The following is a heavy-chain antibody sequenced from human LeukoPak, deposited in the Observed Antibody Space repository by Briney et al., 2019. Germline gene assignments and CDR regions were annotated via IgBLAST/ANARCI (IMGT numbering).Heavy chain of an antibody. CDR2: IVPILGTA. Sequence: SVEVSCKAPGGSFGRYAISWVRQAPGQGLEWMGGIVPILGTANYAQKFQGRVTITADDSTGTAYMELTSLRSADTAVYYCARSQGYSYGSSYWGQGTLVTVSS. V-gene: IGHV1-69*13. CDR3: ARSQGYSYGSSY. J-gene: IGHJ4*02. CDR1: GGSFGRYA. D-gene: IGHD5-18*01.